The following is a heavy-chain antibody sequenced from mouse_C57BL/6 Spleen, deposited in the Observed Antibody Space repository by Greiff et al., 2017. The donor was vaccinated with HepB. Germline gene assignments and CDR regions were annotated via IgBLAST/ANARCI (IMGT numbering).Heavy chain of an antibody. J-gene: IGHJ2*01. CDR1: GYTFTDYN. V-gene: IGHV1-22*01. CDR2: INPNNGGT. Sequence: EVQLQQSGPELVKPGASVKMSCKASGYTFTDYNMHWVKQSHGKSLEWIGYINPNNGGTSYNQKFKGKATLTVNKSSSTAYMELRSLTSEDSAVYYCAKVYYGPFDYWGQGTTLTVSS. D-gene: IGHD1-1*01. CDR3: AKVYYGPFDY.